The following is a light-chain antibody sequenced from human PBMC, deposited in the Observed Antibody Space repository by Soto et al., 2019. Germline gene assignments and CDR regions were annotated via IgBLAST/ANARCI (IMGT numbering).Light chain of an antibody. CDR3: QQLNSHPRT. J-gene: IGKJ2*01. V-gene: IGKV1-17*01. CDR1: QDIGIN. Sequence: DIQMTQSPSSLSASVGDRVTMTCRASQDIGINLGWFQQKPGKAPKRLIYVASSLQSGVPSRFSGSGSGTEFTLTISSLQPEDFATYYCQQLNSHPRTFGQGTKLEIK. CDR2: VAS.